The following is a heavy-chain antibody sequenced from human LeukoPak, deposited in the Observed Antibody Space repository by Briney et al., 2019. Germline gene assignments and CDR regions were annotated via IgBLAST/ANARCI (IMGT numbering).Heavy chain of an antibody. Sequence: GGSLRLSCAASGFTFSSYSMNWVRQAPGKGLEWVSSISSSSSYIYYADSVKGRFTIFRDNAKNSLYLQMNSMRAEDTAVYYCARDGEVVFDYWGQGTLVTVSS. CDR1: GFTFSSYS. CDR3: ARDGEVVFDY. V-gene: IGHV3-21*01. D-gene: IGHD2-15*01. CDR2: ISSSSSYI. J-gene: IGHJ4*02.